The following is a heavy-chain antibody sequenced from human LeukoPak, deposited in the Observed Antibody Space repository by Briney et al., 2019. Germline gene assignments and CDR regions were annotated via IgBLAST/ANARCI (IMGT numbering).Heavy chain of an antibody. CDR2: ISGSGDRT. V-gene: IGHV3-23*01. D-gene: IGHD4-23*01. J-gene: IGHJ4*02. Sequence: GGSLRLSCAAAVFTFREYATRWVRQAPGKGLEWVSTISGSGDRTYYADSVKGRFTISRDNSKNRLFLQMNSLRAEDTALYYCAKDLYRDYGGNSVPFDYWGQGTLVSVSS. CDR3: AKDLYRDYGGNSVPFDY. CDR1: VFTFREYA.